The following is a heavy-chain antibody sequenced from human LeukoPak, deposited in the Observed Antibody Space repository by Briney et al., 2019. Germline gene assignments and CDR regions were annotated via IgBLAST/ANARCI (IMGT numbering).Heavy chain of an antibody. Sequence: GGSLRLSCAASGFTFSNYGMHWVRQAPGKGLEWVVVISHDGNNNNYADSVKGRFTISRDNSKNTLYLQMNSLRPEDTAVYYCAKVRVGTAHFDYWGQGTLVTVSS. CDR3: AKVRVGTAHFDY. V-gene: IGHV3-30*18. D-gene: IGHD2-15*01. CDR2: ISHDGNNN. CDR1: GFTFSNYG. J-gene: IGHJ4*02.